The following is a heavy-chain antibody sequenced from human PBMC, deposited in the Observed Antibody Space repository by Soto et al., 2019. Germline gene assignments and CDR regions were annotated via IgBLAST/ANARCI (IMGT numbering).Heavy chain of an antibody. CDR3: ARDKSIAARPPYYYYGMDV. D-gene: IGHD6-6*01. CDR1: GGSISSYY. J-gene: IGHJ6*02. V-gene: IGHV4-59*01. Sequence: KASETLSLTCTVSGGSISSYYWSWIRQPPGKGLEWIGYIYYSGSTNYNPSLKSRVTISVDTSKNQFSLKLSSVTAADTAVYYCARDKSIAARPPYYYYGMDVWGQGTTVTVSS. CDR2: IYYSGST.